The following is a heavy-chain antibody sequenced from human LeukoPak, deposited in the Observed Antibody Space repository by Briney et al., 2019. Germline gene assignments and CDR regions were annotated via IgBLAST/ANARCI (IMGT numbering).Heavy chain of an antibody. J-gene: IGHJ4*02. CDR3: AREIITMVRGVMSGDFDY. D-gene: IGHD3-10*01. Sequence: ASVKVSCKASGYTFTDYSIHWVRQAPGQGLEWMGWINPNSGGTNYAQKFQGRVTMTRDTSISTAYMELSRLRSDDTAVYYCAREIITMVRGVMSGDFDYWGQGTLVTVSS. CDR2: INPNSGGT. V-gene: IGHV1-2*02. CDR1: GYTFTDYS.